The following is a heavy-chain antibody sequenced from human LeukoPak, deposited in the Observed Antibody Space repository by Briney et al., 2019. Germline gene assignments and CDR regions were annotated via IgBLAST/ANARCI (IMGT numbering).Heavy chain of an antibody. D-gene: IGHD5-12*01. CDR2: IYYSGST. V-gene: IGHV4-59*01. Sequence: SETLSLTCTVSGGSISSYYWSWIRQPPGKGLEWIGYIYYSGSTNYNPSLKSRVTISVDTSKNQFSLKLSSVTAADTAVYYCARDSGYDYAFDYWGQGTLVTVSS. CDR1: GGSISSYY. CDR3: ARDSGYDYAFDY. J-gene: IGHJ4*02.